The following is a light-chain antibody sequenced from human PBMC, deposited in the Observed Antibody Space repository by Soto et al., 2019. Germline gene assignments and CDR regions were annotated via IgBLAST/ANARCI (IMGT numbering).Light chain of an antibody. CDR2: EGS. CDR3: CSFAGSPTLYV. Sequence: QSVLTQPASVSGSPGQSITISCTGTSSDVGSYNLVSWYQQHPGKAPKLMIYEGSKRPSGVSNRFSGSKSGNTASLTISGLQAEDEADYYCCSFAGSPTLYVFGTGTKLTVL. V-gene: IGLV2-23*01. CDR1: SSDVGSYNL. J-gene: IGLJ1*01.